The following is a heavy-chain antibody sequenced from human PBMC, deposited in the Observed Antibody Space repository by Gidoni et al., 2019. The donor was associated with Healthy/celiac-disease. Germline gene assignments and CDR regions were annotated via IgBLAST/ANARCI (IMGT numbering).Heavy chain of an antibody. CDR2: IIPICGTA. CDR3: ARGKYYDILTGYPPYGMDV. CDR1: GGTFSSYA. J-gene: IGHJ6*02. D-gene: IGHD3-9*01. V-gene: IGHV1-69*01. Sequence: QVQLVQSGAAVKTPGSSGTVLCKAYGGTFSSYATSWLRQAPGQGLEWMGGIIPICGTANYAQKFQGRVTMTADESTSTAYMELSSLRSEDTAVYYCARGKYYDILTGYPPYGMDVWGQGTTVTVSS.